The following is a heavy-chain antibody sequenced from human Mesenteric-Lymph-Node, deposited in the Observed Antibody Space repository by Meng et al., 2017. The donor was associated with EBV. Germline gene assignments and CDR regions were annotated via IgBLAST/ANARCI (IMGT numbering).Heavy chain of an antibody. V-gene: IGHV4-34*01. CDR2: INYRGST. D-gene: IGHD2-2*01. J-gene: IGHJ4*02. Sequence: QVSRPQWGAGLLKPSETLSLTCAVYGGSFSGYYWTWIRQPPGKGLEWVGEINYRGSTNYNPSLKSRVTISVDTSKSQLYLKLSSVTAADTAVYYCARGVNPAYWGQGTLVTVSS. CDR1: GGSFSGYY. CDR3: ARGVNPAY.